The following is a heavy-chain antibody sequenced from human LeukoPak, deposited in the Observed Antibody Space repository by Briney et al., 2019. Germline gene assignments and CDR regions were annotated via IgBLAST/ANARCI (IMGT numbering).Heavy chain of an antibody. J-gene: IGHJ6*02. Sequence: ASVKVSCKASGYTFTSYDINWVRQATGQGLEWMGGMNPNSGNTGYAQKFQGRVTMTRNTSISTAYMELSRLRSEDTAVYYCARAEVSGWSYYYGMDVWGQGTTVTVSS. CDR2: MNPNSGNT. CDR3: ARAEVSGWSYYYGMDV. CDR1: GYTFTSYD. V-gene: IGHV1-8*01. D-gene: IGHD6-19*01.